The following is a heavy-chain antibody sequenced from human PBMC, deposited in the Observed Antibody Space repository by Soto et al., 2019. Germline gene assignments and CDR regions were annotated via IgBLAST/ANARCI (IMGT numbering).Heavy chain of an antibody. V-gene: IGHV4-4*07. J-gene: IGHJ4*02. D-gene: IGHD5-12*01. CDR2: IFSSGST. Sequence: PSETLSLTCTVSGGPINTFYWSWVRQHAGKGLEWIGRIFSSGSTSFNPSLESRVAMSVDTSKNHFSLNLSSVTAADMAVYYCAREGSYSAYNFAHGIQLWSFDFWGQGALVTVSS. CDR1: GGPINTFY. CDR3: AREGSYSAYNFAHGIQLWSFDF.